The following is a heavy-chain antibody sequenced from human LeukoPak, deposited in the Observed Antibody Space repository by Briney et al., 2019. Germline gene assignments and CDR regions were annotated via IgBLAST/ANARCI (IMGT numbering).Heavy chain of an antibody. J-gene: IGHJ4*02. V-gene: IGHV1-46*01. CDR3: ARDSSSWYALDY. CDR2: INPTGGST. CDR1: GYTFTSYY. Sequence: ASVKVSCKASGYTFTSYYMHWVRQAPGQGLEWMGLINPTGGSTGYAQKFQGRVTMTRDMYTSTDYMELSSLRSEGTAVYYCARDSSSWYALDYWGQGTLVTVSS. D-gene: IGHD6-13*01.